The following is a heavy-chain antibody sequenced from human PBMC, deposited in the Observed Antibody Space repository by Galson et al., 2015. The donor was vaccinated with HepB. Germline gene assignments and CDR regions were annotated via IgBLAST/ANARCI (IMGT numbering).Heavy chain of an antibody. V-gene: IGHV3-33*01. CDR2: IWYDGSNK. D-gene: IGHD2-2*02. Sequence: SLRLSCAASGFTFSSYGMHWVRQAPGKGLEWVAVIWYDGSNKYYADSVKGRFTISRDNSKNTLYLQMNSLRAEDTAVYYCARDPPLRYCSSTSCYTSYYYYMDVWGKGTTVTVSS. J-gene: IGHJ6*03. CDR3: ARDPPLRYCSSTSCYTSYYYYMDV. CDR1: GFTFSSYG.